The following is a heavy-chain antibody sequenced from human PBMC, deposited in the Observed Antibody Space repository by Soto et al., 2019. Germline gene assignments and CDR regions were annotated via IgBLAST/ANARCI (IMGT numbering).Heavy chain of an antibody. CDR3: ARGQGIAVAGTGGWYFDL. D-gene: IGHD6-19*01. CDR1: GFTFSSYG. J-gene: IGHJ2*01. V-gene: IGHV3-33*01. CDR2: IWYDGSNK. Sequence: GESLKISCAASGFTFSSYGMHWVRQAPGKGLEWVAVIWYDGSNKYYADSVKGRFTISRDNSKNTLYLQMNSLRAEDTAVYYCARGQGIAVAGTGGWYFDLWGRGTLVTVSS.